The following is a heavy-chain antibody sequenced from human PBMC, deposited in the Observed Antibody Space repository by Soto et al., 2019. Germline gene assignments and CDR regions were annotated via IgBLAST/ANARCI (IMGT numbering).Heavy chain of an antibody. V-gene: IGHV3-64D*06. D-gene: IGHD2-15*01. CDR2: ISSNGGST. CDR3: VKQAHGLDGVAFDY. Sequence: GGSLRLSCSASGFTFSSYAMHWVRQAPGKGLEYVSAISSNGGSTYYADSVKGRFTISRDNSKNTLFLQMGSLRPEDTAIYYCVKQAHGLDGVAFDYWGQGTKVTVSS. J-gene: IGHJ4*02. CDR1: GFTFSSYA.